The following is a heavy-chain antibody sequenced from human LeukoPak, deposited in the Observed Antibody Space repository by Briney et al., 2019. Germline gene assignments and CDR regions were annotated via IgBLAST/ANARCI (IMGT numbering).Heavy chain of an antibody. CDR2: IYYSGST. V-gene: IGHV4-39*01. Sequence: SETLSLTCTVSGGSICSSSYYWGWIRQPPGKGLEWIGSIYYSGSTYYNPSLKSRVTISVDTSKNQFSLKLSSVTAADTAVYYCARQKGYYYDSKGPYFDYWGQGTLVTVSS. D-gene: IGHD3-22*01. CDR1: GGSICSSSYY. J-gene: IGHJ4*02. CDR3: ARQKGYYYDSKGPYFDY.